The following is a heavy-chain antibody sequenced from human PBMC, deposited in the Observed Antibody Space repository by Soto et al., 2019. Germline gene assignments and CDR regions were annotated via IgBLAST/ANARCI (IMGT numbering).Heavy chain of an antibody. Sequence: QVQLVESGGGVVQPGRSLRLSCAASGFTFSSYGMHWVRQAPGKGLEWVAVISYDGSNKYYADSVKGRFTISRDNSKNTLYLQMNSLRAEDTAVYYCAKDRIAVAGTFYYWGQGTLVTVSS. CDR3: AKDRIAVAGTFYY. CDR1: GFTFSSYG. D-gene: IGHD6-19*01. CDR2: ISYDGSNK. J-gene: IGHJ4*02. V-gene: IGHV3-30*18.